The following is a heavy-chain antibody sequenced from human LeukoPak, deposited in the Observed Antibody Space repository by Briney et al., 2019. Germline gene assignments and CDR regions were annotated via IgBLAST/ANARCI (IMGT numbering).Heavy chain of an antibody. V-gene: IGHV4-34*01. D-gene: IGHD2-2*01. CDR3: AREEMPCSSTSCSFYY. J-gene: IGHJ4*02. Sequence: SETLSLTCAVYGGSFSGYYWSWIRQPPGKGLEWIGEINHSGSTNYNPSLKSRVTMSVDTSKNQFSLKLSSVTAADTAMYYCAREEMPCSSTSCSFYYWGQGTLVTVSS. CDR1: GGSFSGYY. CDR2: INHSGST.